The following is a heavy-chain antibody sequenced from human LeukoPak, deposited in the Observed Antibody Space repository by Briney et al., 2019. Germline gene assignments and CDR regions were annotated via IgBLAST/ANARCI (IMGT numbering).Heavy chain of an antibody. CDR2: INTDGSST. D-gene: IGHD3-10*01. Sequence: TGGSLRLSCAASGFTFSSYWMHWVRQAPGKGLVWVSRINTDGSSTSYADSVKGRFTISRDNSKNTLYLQMNSLRAEDTAVYYCAKNAGTSFTVHAFDIWGQGTMVTVSS. CDR3: AKNAGTSFTVHAFDI. V-gene: IGHV3-74*01. J-gene: IGHJ3*02. CDR1: GFTFSSYW.